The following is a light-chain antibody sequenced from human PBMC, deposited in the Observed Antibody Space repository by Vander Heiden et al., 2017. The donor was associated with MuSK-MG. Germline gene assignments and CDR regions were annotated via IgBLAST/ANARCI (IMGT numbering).Light chain of an antibody. CDR2: DAS. CDR1: QCLSDY. J-gene: IGKJ3*01. Sequence: DIVLTQSPATLSLSQGDRATLSCTASQCLSDYLAWYQQTPGQAPRLLIYDASNRATGIQDRFSGSGSGTDFTLTISSVEPEDFAGHDGQQPENFGHGTKVDIK. V-gene: IGKV3-11*01. CDR3: QQPEN.